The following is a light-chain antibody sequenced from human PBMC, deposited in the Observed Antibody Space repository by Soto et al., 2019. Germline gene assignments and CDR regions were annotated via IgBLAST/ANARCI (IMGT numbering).Light chain of an antibody. CDR1: PGIINY. CDR2: GAS. J-gene: IGKJ3*01. V-gene: IGKV1-9*01. CDR3: QQLYMYPPT. Sequence: IQLTQSPSSLSASMGDRVTITCRASPGIINYLAWYQQKPGKAPKLLIYGASTLQGGVPSRFSGSGSGTDFTLTVSSLQPEDLATYYCQQLYMYPPTFGPGTKVDIK.